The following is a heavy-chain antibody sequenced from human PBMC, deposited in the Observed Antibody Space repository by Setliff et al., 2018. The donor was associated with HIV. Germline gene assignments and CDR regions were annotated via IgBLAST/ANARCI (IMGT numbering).Heavy chain of an antibody. CDR3: AKDRDTYSSSWYMWIFDY. CDR2: ISGSGGST. J-gene: IGHJ4*02. CDR1: GFTFSSYA. Sequence: GGSLRLSCAASGFTFSSYAMSWVRQAPGKGLEWVSAISGSGGSTYYADSVKGRFTISRDNSKNTLYLQMNSLRAEDTAVYYCAKDRDTYSSSWYMWIFDYWGQGTLVTVSS. V-gene: IGHV3-23*01. D-gene: IGHD6-13*01.